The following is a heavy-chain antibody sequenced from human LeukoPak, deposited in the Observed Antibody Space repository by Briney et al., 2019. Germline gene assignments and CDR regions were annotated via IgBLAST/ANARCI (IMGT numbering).Heavy chain of an antibody. CDR2: INHSGST. CDR3: ARGRGSGSYYYYCYYMGV. V-gene: IGHV4-34*01. CDR1: GGSFSGYY. Sequence: SETLSLTCAVYGGSFSGYYWSWIRQPPGKGLEWIGEINHSGSTNYNPSLKSRVTISVDTSKNQFSLKLSSVTAADTAVYYCARGRGSGSYYYYCYYMGVWGKGTTVTVSS. J-gene: IGHJ6*03. D-gene: IGHD3-10*01.